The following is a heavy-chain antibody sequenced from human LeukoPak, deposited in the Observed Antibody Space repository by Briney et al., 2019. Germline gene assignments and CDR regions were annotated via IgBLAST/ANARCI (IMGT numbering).Heavy chain of an antibody. D-gene: IGHD3-22*01. J-gene: IGHJ4*02. Sequence: GGSLRLSCAASGFTFNTYGMHWVRQAPGKGLEWVAFIRYDGSNKYYADSVKGRFTTSRDNSKNTLYLQMNSLRAEDTAVYYCAKEDSSGYYPTYFDYWGQGTLVTVSS. V-gene: IGHV3-30*02. CDR2: IRYDGSNK. CDR1: GFTFNTYG. CDR3: AKEDSSGYYPTYFDY.